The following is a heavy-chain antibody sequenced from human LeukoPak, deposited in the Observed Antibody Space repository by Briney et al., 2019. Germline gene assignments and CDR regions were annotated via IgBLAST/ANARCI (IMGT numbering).Heavy chain of an antibody. D-gene: IGHD5-18*01. CDR3: AKDIRRGYNFGYDQFAY. CDR2: INGTGDDR. J-gene: IGHJ4*02. CDR1: GFTFNNYA. Sequence: PGGSLSLSCAASGFTFNNYAMSGLRQAPGKGLEWVSSINGTGDDRNYADSVKGRFTISRDNSRSTLYLQMNSLRAEDTAEYYCAKDIRRGYNFGYDQFAYWGQGTLVTVSS. V-gene: IGHV3-23*01.